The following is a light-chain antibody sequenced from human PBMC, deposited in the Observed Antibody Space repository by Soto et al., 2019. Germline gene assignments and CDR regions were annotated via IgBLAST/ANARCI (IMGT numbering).Light chain of an antibody. CDR1: QSMSGW. CDR3: QQSYSTPRT. J-gene: IGKJ1*01. CDR2: DAS. Sequence: EIQMTQTPSTLSASVGDRVTISCRAGQSMSGWLAWYQQKPGKAPKLLIYDASNLESGVPSRFGGSGSGTDFTLTISSLQPEDFATYYCQQSYSTPRTFGQGTKVDIK. V-gene: IGKV1-39*01.